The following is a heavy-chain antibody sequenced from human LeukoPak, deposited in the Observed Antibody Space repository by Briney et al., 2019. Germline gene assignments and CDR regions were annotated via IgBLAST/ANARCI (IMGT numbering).Heavy chain of an antibody. D-gene: IGHD4-17*01. CDR1: GFIVSSNY. V-gene: IGHV3-53*01. Sequence: GGSLRLSCAASGFIVSSNYMSWVRQAPGKGLEWVSIIYSGGSTYYADPVKRRFTISRDNSKNTLYLQMNSLRADDTAVYYCARHLSGDDIWGQGTMVTVSS. CDR3: ARHLSGDDI. J-gene: IGHJ3*02. CDR2: IYSGGST.